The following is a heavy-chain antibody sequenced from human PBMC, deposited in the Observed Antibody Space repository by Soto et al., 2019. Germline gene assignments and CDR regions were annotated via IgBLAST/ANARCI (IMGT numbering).Heavy chain of an antibody. D-gene: IGHD3-3*01. CDR2: ISSSSSYI. V-gene: IGHV3-21*01. J-gene: IGHJ3*02. CDR3: ARVPIFGVVIEGPRDAFDI. Sequence: GGSLRLSCAASGFTFSSYSMNWVRQAPGKGLEWVSSISSSSSYIYYADSVKGRFTISRDNAKNSLYLQMNSLRAEDTAVYYCARVPIFGVVIEGPRDAFDIWGQGTMVTVSS. CDR1: GFTFSSYS.